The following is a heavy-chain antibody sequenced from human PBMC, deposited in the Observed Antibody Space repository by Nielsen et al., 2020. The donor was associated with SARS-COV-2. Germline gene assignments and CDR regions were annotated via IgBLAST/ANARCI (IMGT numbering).Heavy chain of an antibody. J-gene: IGHJ3*02. V-gene: IGHV4-39*01. CDR3: ARQLTGQWLALNAFDI. D-gene: IGHD6-19*01. CDR1: GGSIGSSSYY. CDR2: FYYSGIK. Sequence: SETLSLTCTVSGGSIGSSSYYWAWIRQPPGKGLEWIATFYYSGIKYYNPSLKSRVTTSVDTSENQVSLKLSSLTAADTAIYYCARQLTGQWLALNAFDIWGQGTKVTVSS.